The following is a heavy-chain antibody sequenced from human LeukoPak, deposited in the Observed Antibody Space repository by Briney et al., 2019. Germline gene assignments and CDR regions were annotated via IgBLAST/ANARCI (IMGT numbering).Heavy chain of an antibody. CDR3: AKGGAPLFPFDY. J-gene: IGHJ4*02. D-gene: IGHD1-26*01. V-gene: IGHV3-23*01. CDR1: GFTFSSFA. CDR2: ISGSGGST. Sequence: PGGSLRLSCAASGFTFSSFAMSWVRQAPGKGLEWVSTISGSGGSTYYADSVKGRFTISRDNSKNTLYLQMNSLRAEDTAVYYCAKGGAPLFPFDYWGQGTLVTVSS.